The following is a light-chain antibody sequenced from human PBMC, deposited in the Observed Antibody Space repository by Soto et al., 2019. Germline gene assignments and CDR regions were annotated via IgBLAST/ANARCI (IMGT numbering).Light chain of an antibody. J-gene: IGLJ1*01. CDR1: SSDVGAYTY. Sequence: QSVLTQPRSVSGSPGQSVTISCTGTSSDVGAYTYVSWYQQHPGKAPKLMIYDVSKRPSGIPDRFSGFKSGNTASLTISGLQAEDEADYYCCSYAGSYTYVFGTGTKVTV. CDR3: CSYAGSYTYV. CDR2: DVS. V-gene: IGLV2-11*01.